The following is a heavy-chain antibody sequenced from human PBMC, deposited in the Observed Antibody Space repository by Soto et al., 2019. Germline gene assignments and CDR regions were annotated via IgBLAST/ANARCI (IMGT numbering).Heavy chain of an antibody. CDR3: TRDGMTTGDT. CDR2: VFSSVSA. CDR1: GVSVTSYT. Sequence: SETLSPTCIVSGVSVTSYTWSWVRQPANKGLEWIGRVFSSVSATYSPALKSRVRISMDTPENRISLKLDSVTAPDAGVYDCTRDGMTTGDTWGRGTRVTAPQ. V-gene: IGHV4-4*07. D-gene: IGHD2-21*02. J-gene: IGHJ4*02.